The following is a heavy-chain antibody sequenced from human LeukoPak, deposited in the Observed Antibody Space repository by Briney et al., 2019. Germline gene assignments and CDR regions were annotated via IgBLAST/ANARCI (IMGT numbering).Heavy chain of an antibody. J-gene: IGHJ6*03. Sequence: GRSLRLSCAASGFTFSSYGMHWVRQAPGKGLEWVAVIWYDGSNKYYADSVKGRFTISRDNSKNTLYLQMNSLRAEDTAVYYCARDVGSSSWPYYYYYMDVWGKGTTVTVSS. CDR2: IWYDGSNK. CDR3: ARDVGSSSWPYYYYYMDV. V-gene: IGHV3-33*01. CDR1: GFTFSSYG. D-gene: IGHD6-13*01.